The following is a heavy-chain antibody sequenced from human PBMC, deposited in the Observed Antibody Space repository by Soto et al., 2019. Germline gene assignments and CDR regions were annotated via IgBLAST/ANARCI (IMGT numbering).Heavy chain of an antibody. J-gene: IGHJ4*02. V-gene: IGHV1-8*01. D-gene: IGHD3-10*01. CDR2: INPNSGNI. CDR1: GDTFTTYD. Sequence: ASVKVSCKASGDTFTTYDINWVRQATGHGLEWMGWINPNSGNIGYAQRFQGRVTMTRDTAIKTAYMEVSSLRSDDTAVYYCARGRASGSYYLLDYWGQGTLVTVSS. CDR3: ARGRASGSYYLLDY.